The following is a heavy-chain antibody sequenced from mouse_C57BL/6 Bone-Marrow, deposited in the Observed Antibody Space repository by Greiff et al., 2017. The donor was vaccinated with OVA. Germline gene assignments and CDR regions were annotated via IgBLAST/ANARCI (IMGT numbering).Heavy chain of an antibody. J-gene: IGHJ2*01. V-gene: IGHV1-55*01. CDR3: ARYVVPYYFDD. CDR1: GYTFTSYW. D-gene: IGHD1-1*01. Sequence: QVHVKQSGAELVKPGASVKMSCKASGYTFTSYWITWVKQRPGQGLEWIGDIYPGSGSTNYNEKFKSKATLTVDTSSSTAYMQLSSLTSEDSAVYYCARYVVPYYFDDWGQGTTLTVSS. CDR2: IYPGSGST.